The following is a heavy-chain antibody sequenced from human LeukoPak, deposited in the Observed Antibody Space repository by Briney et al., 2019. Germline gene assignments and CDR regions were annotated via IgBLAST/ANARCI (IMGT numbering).Heavy chain of an antibody. Sequence: GASVKVSCKASGGTFSSYTISWVRQAPGQGLEWMGWISAYNGNTNYAQKLQGRVTMTTDTSTSTAYMELRSLRSDDTAVYYCARDLEWDDFDYWGQGTLVTVSS. J-gene: IGHJ4*02. CDR3: ARDLEWDDFDY. D-gene: IGHD1-26*01. V-gene: IGHV1-18*01. CDR2: ISAYNGNT. CDR1: GGTFSSYT.